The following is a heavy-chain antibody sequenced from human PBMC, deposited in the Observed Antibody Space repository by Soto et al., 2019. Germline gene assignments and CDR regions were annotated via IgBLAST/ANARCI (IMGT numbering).Heavy chain of an antibody. CDR3: VLVDNFVTPTPQDV. J-gene: IGHJ6*02. D-gene: IGHD3-16*02. CDR2: ISPYTGNT. Sequence: QVQLVQSGDEVKKPGASVKVSCKASGYIFVNYGIAWVRQSPGHGLEWMGWISPYTGNTHSATKVQGRLTMTTDTSTSTAYMDLGSLTSADTAVYYCVLVDNFVTPTPQDVWGQGTTVTVSS. V-gene: IGHV1-18*01. CDR1: GYIFVNYG.